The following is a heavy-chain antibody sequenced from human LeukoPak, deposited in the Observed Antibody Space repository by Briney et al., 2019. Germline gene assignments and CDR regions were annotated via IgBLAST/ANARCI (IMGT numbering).Heavy chain of an antibody. CDR3: AKTHPIVVVPAAIVDY. Sequence: GGSLRLSCAASGFTFSSYPMSWVCQAPGKGLEWVSAISGSGGSTYYADSVKGRFTISRDNSKNTLYLQMNSLRAEDTAVYYCAKTHPIVVVPAAIVDYWGQGTLVTVSS. CDR1: GFTFSSYP. J-gene: IGHJ4*02. V-gene: IGHV3-23*01. CDR2: ISGSGGST. D-gene: IGHD2-2*01.